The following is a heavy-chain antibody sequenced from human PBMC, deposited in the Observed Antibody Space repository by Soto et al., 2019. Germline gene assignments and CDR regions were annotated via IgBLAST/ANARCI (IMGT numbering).Heavy chain of an antibody. Sequence: EPLSLTCAVYGGFLSESYWTWIRQPPGKGLEWIGEINHVGGTNYNPSLKSRVTMSVDTSQNQFSLRLISVTAADTAMYFCVRIRYQLPSSVLWLDPWGQGTPVTVSS. CDR3: VRIRYQLPSSVLWLDP. D-gene: IGHD3-16*01. CDR1: GGFLSESY. CDR2: INHVGGT. V-gene: IGHV4-34*01. J-gene: IGHJ5*02.